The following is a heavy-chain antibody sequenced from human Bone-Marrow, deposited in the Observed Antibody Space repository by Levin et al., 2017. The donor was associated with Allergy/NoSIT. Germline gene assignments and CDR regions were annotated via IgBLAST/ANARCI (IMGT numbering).Heavy chain of an antibody. J-gene: IGHJ4*02. Sequence: GGSLRLSCVASGFTFSHYWISWVRQAPGKGLEWVANIKEDGSAKNYVDSVRGRFTVSRDNAKNSVYLQLNSLRADDTSVYYWVRDYGQSRSDCWGQGTLVTVSS. D-gene: IGHD3/OR15-3a*01. CDR3: VRDYGQSRSDC. CDR1: GFTFSHYW. CDR2: IKEDGSAK. V-gene: IGHV3-7*03.